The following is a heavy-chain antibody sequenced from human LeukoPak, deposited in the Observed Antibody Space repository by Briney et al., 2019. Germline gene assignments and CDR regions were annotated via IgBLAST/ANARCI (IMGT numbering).Heavy chain of an antibody. CDR1: DGSISNYY. V-gene: IGHV4-59*01. Sequence: PSETLSLTCTVSDGSISNYYWSWIRLPPGKGLEWIGYIYYTGATNYSPSLKSRVTISLDTSKNQLSLRLSSVTAADAAVYYCARAGYSYGTGYYFDYWGQGALVTVSS. CDR3: ARAGYSYGTGYYFDY. D-gene: IGHD5-18*01. CDR2: IYYTGAT. J-gene: IGHJ4*02.